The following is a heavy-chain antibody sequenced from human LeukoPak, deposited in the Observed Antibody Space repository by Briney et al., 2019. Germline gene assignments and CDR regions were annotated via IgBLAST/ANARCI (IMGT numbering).Heavy chain of an antibody. CDR3: ARQVSFGSGVGIYYYYGMDV. CDR1: AYSVSSGDY. J-gene: IGHJ6*02. V-gene: IGHV4-38-2*02. Sequence: PSETLSLTCSVSAYSVSSGDYWGWIRQSPGKGLQWIASIHHSGGAYYSPSLRSRVVVSVDTSTNQFSLELSSVTAADTAVYYCARQVSFGSGVGIYYYYGMDVWGQGTTVTVSS. D-gene: IGHD6-19*01. CDR2: IHHSGGA.